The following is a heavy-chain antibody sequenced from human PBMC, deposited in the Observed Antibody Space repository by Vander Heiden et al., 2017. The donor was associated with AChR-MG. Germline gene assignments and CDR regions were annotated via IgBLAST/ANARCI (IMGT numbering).Heavy chain of an antibody. CDR3: AKDKGWELLLYFDY. Sequence: EVQLVESGGGLVQPGRSLRLSCAASGFTFDDYAMHWVRQAPGKGLEWVSGISWNSGSIGYADSVKGRFTISRDNAKNSLYLQMNSLRAEDTALYYCAKDKGWELLLYFDYWGQGNLVTVSS. CDR2: ISWNSGSI. D-gene: IGHD1-26*01. CDR1: GFTFDDYA. J-gene: IGHJ4*02. V-gene: IGHV3-9*01.